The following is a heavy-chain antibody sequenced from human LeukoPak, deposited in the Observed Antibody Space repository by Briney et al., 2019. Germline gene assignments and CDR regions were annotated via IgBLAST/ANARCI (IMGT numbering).Heavy chain of an antibody. V-gene: IGHV4-59*08. J-gene: IGHJ4*02. D-gene: IGHD4-23*01. CDR2: IYYSGST. CDR1: GGSISSYY. CDR3: ARHDGYGGNLFDY. Sequence: SETLSLTCTVSGGSISSYYWSWLRQPPGKGLEGIGYIYYSGSTNYNPSLKSRVTISVDTSKNQFSLKLSSVTAADTAVYYCARHDGYGGNLFDYWGQGTLVTVSS.